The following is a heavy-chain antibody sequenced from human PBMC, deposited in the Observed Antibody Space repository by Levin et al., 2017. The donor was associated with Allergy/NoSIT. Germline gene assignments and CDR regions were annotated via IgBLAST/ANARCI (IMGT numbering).Heavy chain of an antibody. CDR1: GFTFSSYA. CDR2: ISYDGSNK. D-gene: IGHD1-7*01. Sequence: GESLKISCAASGFTFSSYAMHWVRQAPGKGLEWVAVISYDGSNKYYADSVKGRFTISRDNSKNTLYLQMNSLRAEDTAVYYCARSDNWNYVEWYFDYWGQGTLVTVSS. CDR3: ARSDNWNYVEWYFDY. J-gene: IGHJ4*02. V-gene: IGHV3-30-3*01.